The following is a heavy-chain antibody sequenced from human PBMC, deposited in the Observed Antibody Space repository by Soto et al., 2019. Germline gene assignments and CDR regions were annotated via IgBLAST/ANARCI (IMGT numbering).Heavy chain of an antibody. V-gene: IGHV3-30-3*01. D-gene: IGHD1-1*01. J-gene: IGHJ6*02. CDR1: GFTSGTYA. CDR3: ARVTPGNNLYYFSGMDV. Sequence: GGSLRLSCVASGFTSGTYAIHRVRQAPGKGLQWVALISYEGSNTYYADSVKGRFTVSRDNSKSTLYLQMNSLRPEDTGVYYCARVTPGNNLYYFSGMDVWGQGTSVNVSS. CDR2: ISYEGSNT.